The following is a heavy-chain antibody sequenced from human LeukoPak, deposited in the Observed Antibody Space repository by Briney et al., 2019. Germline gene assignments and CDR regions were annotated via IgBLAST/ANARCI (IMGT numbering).Heavy chain of an antibody. CDR2: IIPIFGTA. CDR3: ARGGDILTGYNDYYYYYMDV. CDR1: GGTFSSYA. Sequence: SVKVSCKASGGTFSSYAISWVRQAPEQGLEWMGEIIPIFGTANYAQKFQGRVTITADKSTSTAYMELSSLRSEDTAVYYCARGGDILTGYNDYYYYYMDVWGKGTTVTVSS. D-gene: IGHD3-9*01. J-gene: IGHJ6*03. V-gene: IGHV1-69*06.